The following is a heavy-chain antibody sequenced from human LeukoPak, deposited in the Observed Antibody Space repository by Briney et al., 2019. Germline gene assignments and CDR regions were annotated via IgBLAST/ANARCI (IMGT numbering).Heavy chain of an antibody. CDR2: INHSGRS. V-gene: IGHV4-34*08. Sequence: GSLRLSCAASGFTFSNAWMSWIRQPPGKGLEWIGQINHSGRSNHNPSLKSRVTISVDTSKNQFSLKLSSVTAADTAVYYCADRGPISGYAIDPWGQGSLVTVSS. CDR3: ADRGPISGYAIDP. D-gene: IGHD5-12*01. J-gene: IGHJ5*02. CDR1: GFTFSNAW.